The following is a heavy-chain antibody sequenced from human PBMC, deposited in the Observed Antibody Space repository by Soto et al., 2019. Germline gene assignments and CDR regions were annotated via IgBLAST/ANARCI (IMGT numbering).Heavy chain of an antibody. V-gene: IGHV4-59*08. Sequence: PSETLSLTCTVSGDSIINYYWSWMRQPPGKGLEYIGYIYYTGSTNYNPSLKSRVSMSVDTSKNQVSLKLTSVTAADTAVYYYARHDVRGRDYGDFACWGQGTLVTVSS. J-gene: IGHJ4*02. CDR1: GDSIINYY. D-gene: IGHD3-10*01. CDR2: IYYTGST. CDR3: ARHDVRGRDYGDFAC.